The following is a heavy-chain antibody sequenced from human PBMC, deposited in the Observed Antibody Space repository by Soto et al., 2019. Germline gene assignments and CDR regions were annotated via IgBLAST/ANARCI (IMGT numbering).Heavy chain of an antibody. D-gene: IGHD5-18*01. CDR1: GGSISSYY. Sequence: SETLSLTCTVSGGSISSYYWSWIRQPPGKGLEWIGYIYYSGSTNYNPSLKSRVTISVDTSKNQFSLKLSSVTAADTAVYYCARTKLTRIQLWEDAFDIWGQGTMVTVSS. CDR3: ARTKLTRIQLWEDAFDI. J-gene: IGHJ3*02. V-gene: IGHV4-59*01. CDR2: IYYSGST.